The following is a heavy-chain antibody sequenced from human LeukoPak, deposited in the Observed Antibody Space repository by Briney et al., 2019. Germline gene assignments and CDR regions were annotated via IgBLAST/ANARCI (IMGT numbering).Heavy chain of an antibody. CDR3: AREIDEDFDY. V-gene: IGHV3-21*01. CDR1: GFTFSSYS. J-gene: IGHJ4*02. Sequence: PGGSLRLSCAASGFTFSSYSMNWVRQAPGKGLEWVSSIGGSSSSLYYADSLKGRFTISRDNAKNSLYLQMNSLRAEDTAVYYCAREIDEDFDYWGQGTLVTVSS. CDR2: IGGSSSSL.